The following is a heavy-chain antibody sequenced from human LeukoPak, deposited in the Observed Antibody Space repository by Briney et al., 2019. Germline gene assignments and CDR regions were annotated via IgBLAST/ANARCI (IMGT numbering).Heavy chain of an antibody. CDR2: IYYSGST. CDR1: GGTMSNYY. D-gene: IGHD6-6*01. CDR3: ARLSIASRVRIFDS. V-gene: IGHV4-59*08. Sequence: SETLSLTCTVSGGTMSNYYWSWIRQPPGKGLECIGHIYYSGSTNYKPSLKSRVTISLDTSKNQFSLKLSSVTAADTAVYYCARLSIASRVRIFDSWGQGTLVTVSS. J-gene: IGHJ4*02.